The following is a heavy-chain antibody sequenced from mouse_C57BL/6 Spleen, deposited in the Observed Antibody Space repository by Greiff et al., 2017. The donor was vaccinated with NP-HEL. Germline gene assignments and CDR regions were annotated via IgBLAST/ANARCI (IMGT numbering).Heavy chain of an antibody. D-gene: IGHD4-1*01. CDR2: LWGDGST. V-gene: IGHV2-3*01. J-gene: IGHJ2*01. Sequence: QVHVKQSGPGLVAPSQSLSITCTVSGFSLTSYGVSWVRQPPGKGLEWLGVLWGDGSTNYHSALISQLIISKDNSKSQVFLKLNSLQTDDTATYYCAKTNWDYFDYWGQGTTLTVSS. CDR3: AKTNWDYFDY. CDR1: GFSLTSYG.